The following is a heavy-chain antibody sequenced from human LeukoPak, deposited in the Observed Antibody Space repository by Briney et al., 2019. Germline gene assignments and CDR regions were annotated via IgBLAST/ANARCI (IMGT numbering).Heavy chain of an antibody. J-gene: IGHJ5*02. D-gene: IGHD6-19*01. CDR2: ISGSGSRT. CDR1: GFTFSTYA. V-gene: IGHV3-23*01. Sequence: GGSLRLSCAASGFTFSTYAMNWVRQAPGRGLEWVSLISGSGSRTHYADSVKGRFTISRDNSKNTLYLQMNSLRAEDTAVYYCAKGPAYSSGWYAAWGQGTLVTVSS. CDR3: AKGPAYSSGWYAA.